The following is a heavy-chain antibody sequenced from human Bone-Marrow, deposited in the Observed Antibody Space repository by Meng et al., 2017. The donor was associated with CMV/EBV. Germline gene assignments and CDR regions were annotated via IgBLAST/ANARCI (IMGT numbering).Heavy chain of an antibody. Sequence: SCAPSGFTFSNHWMHWFRQAPGEGLLWVSGIHIDDSIPLYADSVKGRFTISRDNAKSTLYLQMNSLRVEDTAVYYCARSLTSSASGNDWGQGTLVTVSS. V-gene: IGHV3-74*01. CDR2: IHIDDSIP. CDR1: GFTFSNHW. J-gene: IGHJ4*02. D-gene: IGHD6-6*01. CDR3: ARSLTSSASGND.